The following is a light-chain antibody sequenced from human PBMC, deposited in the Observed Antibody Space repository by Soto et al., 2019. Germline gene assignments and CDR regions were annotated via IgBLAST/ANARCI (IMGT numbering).Light chain of an antibody. CDR3: QQYNSYPWT. CDR2: KAS. J-gene: IGKJ1*01. Sequence: DIQMTQSPSTLSASVGDRVTITCRASQSISSWLAWYQQKPGKAPKLLIYKASSLESVVPSRFSGSGSGTGFTLTISSLQPDAFATYYCQQYNSYPWTFGQGTKVAIK. CDR1: QSISSW. V-gene: IGKV1-5*03.